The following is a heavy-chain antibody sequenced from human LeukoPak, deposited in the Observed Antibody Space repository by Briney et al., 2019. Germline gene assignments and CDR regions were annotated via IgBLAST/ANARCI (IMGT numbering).Heavy chain of an antibody. V-gene: IGHV4-34*01. CDR3: ASLSHYDILTGYYPNWFDP. CDR1: GGSFSGCC. CDR2: INHSGST. D-gene: IGHD3-9*01. Sequence: SETLSLTCAVYGGSFSGCCWSWIRQPPGKGLEWIGEINHSGSTNYNPSLKSRVTISVDTSKNQFSLKLSSVTAADTAVYYCASLSHYDILTGYYPNWFDPWGQGTLVTVSS. J-gene: IGHJ5*02.